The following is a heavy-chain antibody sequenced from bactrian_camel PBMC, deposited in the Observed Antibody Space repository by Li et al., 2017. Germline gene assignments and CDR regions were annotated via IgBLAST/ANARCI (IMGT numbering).Heavy chain of an antibody. CDR1: GYTYSRWY. V-gene: IGHV3S28*01. D-gene: IGHD7*01. CDR2: IYTGNGST. J-gene: IGHJ4*01. CDR3: AADFYNLQLARSYNY. Sequence: QLVESGGGSVQAGKSLRLSCAASGYTYSRWYMGWFRQAPGQEREGVAVIYTGNGSTYYADSVKDRFTISKDNVKNTLYLQMNSLEVEDTAMYYCAADFYNLQLARSYNYWGQGTQVTVS.